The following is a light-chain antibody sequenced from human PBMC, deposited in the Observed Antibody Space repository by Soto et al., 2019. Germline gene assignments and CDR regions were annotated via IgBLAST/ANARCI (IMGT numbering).Light chain of an antibody. Sequence: VWTQSPASLSLSPGESATLSYRASQNVGTFLAWYQLKPGQAPRLVIFDASNRAAGIPDRFSGSGSGTDFTLTISRLEPEDSAVYDCQQYGTSPATFGQGTKVDIK. CDR1: QNVGTF. V-gene: IGKV3-20*01. CDR2: DAS. J-gene: IGKJ1*01. CDR3: QQYGTSPAT.